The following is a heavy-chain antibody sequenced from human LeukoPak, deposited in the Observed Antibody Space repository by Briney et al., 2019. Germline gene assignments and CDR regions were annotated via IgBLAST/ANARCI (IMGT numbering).Heavy chain of an antibody. D-gene: IGHD2-15*01. Sequence: SVKVSCKASGGTFSSYAISWVRQAPGQGLEWMGGIIPIFGTANYAQKFQGRVTITADGSTSTAYMELSSLRSEDTAVYYCAVVDPSGAYGMDVWGQGTTVTVSS. CDR2: IIPIFGTA. J-gene: IGHJ6*02. V-gene: IGHV1-69*13. CDR3: AVVDPSGAYGMDV. CDR1: GGTFSSYA.